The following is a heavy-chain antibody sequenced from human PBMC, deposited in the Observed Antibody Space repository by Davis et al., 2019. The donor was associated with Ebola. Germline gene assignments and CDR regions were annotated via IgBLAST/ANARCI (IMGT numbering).Heavy chain of an antibody. V-gene: IGHV1-24*01. CDR2: FDPEDGET. J-gene: IGHJ6*02. CDR3: ATVKAARPSYYYGMDV. D-gene: IGHD6-6*01. Sequence: ASVKVSCKVSGYTLTDLSMHWVRQAPGKGLEWMGGFDPEDGETIYAQKFQGRVTMTEDTSTDTAYMELSSLRSEDTAVYYCATVKAARPSYYYGMDVWGQGTTVTVSS. CDR1: GYTLTDLS.